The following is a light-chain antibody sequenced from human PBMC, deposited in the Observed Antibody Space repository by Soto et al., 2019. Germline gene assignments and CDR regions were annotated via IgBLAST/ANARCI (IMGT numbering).Light chain of an antibody. CDR2: SAY. V-gene: IGLV8-61*01. Sequence: QTVVTQEPSFSVSPGGTVTLTGGLSSGSVSASYGPSWYQQTPGQAPRRLIYSAYTRSSGVPDRFSGSILGNKAALTITGAQADDESDYYCVLYLGSGIWVFGGGTKLTVL. CDR3: VLYLGSGIWV. J-gene: IGLJ3*02. CDR1: SGSVSASYG.